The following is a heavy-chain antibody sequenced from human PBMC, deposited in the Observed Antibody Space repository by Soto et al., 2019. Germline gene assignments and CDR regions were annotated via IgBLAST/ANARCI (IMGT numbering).Heavy chain of an antibody. CDR1: GLTFSSYG. V-gene: IGHV3-33*01. J-gene: IGHJ5*02. Sequence: QVQLVESGGGVVQPGRSLRLSCAASGLTFSSYGMHWVRQAPGKGLEWVAVIWYDGSNKYYADSVKGRFTISRDNSKNTLYLQMNSLRAEDTAVYYCARDHGSCSGGSCYWFDPWGQGTLVTVSS. CDR2: IWYDGSNK. D-gene: IGHD2-15*01. CDR3: ARDHGSCSGGSCYWFDP.